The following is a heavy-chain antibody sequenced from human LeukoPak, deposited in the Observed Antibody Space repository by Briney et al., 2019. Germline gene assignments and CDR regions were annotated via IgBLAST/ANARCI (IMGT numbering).Heavy chain of an antibody. CDR3: ARERGRSSWSITLIPDAFDI. V-gene: IGHV4-39*07. Sequence: PSETLSLTCTVSGGSISSSSYYWGWIRQPPGKGLEWIGSIYYSGGTYYNPSLKSRVTISVDTSKNQFSLKLSSVTAADTAVYYCARERGRSSWSITLIPDAFDIWGQGTMVTVSS. D-gene: IGHD6-13*01. CDR1: GGSISSSSYY. CDR2: IYYSGGT. J-gene: IGHJ3*02.